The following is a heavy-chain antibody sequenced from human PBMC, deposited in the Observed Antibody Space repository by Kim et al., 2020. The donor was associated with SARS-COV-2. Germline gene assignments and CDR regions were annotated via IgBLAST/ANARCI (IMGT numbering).Heavy chain of an antibody. CDR3: ARVPYGSGSPQGGFDP. CDR1: GFTFSSYA. V-gene: IGHV3-30-3*01. D-gene: IGHD3-10*01. CDR2: ISYDGSNK. J-gene: IGHJ5*02. Sequence: GGSLRLSCAASGFTFSSYAMHWVRQAPGKGLEWVAVISYDGSNKYYADSVKGRFTISRDNSKNTLYLQMNSLRAEDTAVYYCARVPYGSGSPQGGFDPWGQGTLVTVSS.